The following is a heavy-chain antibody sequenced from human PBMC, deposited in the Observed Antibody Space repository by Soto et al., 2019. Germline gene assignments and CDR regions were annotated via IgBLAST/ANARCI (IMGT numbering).Heavy chain of an antibody. V-gene: IGHV3-73*02. CDR3: ARLDCSGGSCYPYYFEH. D-gene: IGHD2-15*01. CDR1: GFTISASA. Sequence: EVQLVESGGGLVQPGGSLELSCAASGFTISASAMHWVRQASGKGLEWVGRIRSNGRTAYAASMQGRFTISRDDSKKTAYLQLNSLKTDDTAVYYCARLDCSGGSCYPYYFEHWGQGALVTVSA. CDR2: IRSNGRT. J-gene: IGHJ4*02.